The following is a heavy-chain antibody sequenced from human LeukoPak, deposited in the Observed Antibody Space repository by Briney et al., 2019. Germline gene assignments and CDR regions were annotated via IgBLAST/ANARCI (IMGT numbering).Heavy chain of an antibody. D-gene: IGHD3-16*01. Sequence: ASVKDSFEASGYTFPQYRISWLRQAPGQGLEWMAWISAYNGNTDYAQKLQGRVTMTTDTSTSTAYMELRSLRSDDTAVYYCARARYLTWSRDDAFYIWGQGTVVTVSS. CDR3: ARARYLTWSRDDAFYI. J-gene: IGHJ3*02. V-gene: IGHV1-18*01. CDR2: ISAYNGNT. CDR1: GYTFPQYR.